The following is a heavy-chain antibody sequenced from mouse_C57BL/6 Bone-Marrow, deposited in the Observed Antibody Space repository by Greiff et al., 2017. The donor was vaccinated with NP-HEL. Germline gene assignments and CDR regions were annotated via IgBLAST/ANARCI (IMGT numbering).Heavy chain of an antibody. CDR2: ISSGGSYT. Sequence: EVMLVESGGDLVKPGGSLKLSCAASGFTFSSYGMSWVRQTPDKRLEWVATISSGGSYTYYPDSVKGRFTISRDNAKNTLYLQMSSLKSEDTAMYYCARQGYSFAYWGQGTLVTVSA. D-gene: IGHD2-3*01. CDR1: GFTFSSYG. V-gene: IGHV5-6*01. CDR3: ARQGYSFAY. J-gene: IGHJ3*01.